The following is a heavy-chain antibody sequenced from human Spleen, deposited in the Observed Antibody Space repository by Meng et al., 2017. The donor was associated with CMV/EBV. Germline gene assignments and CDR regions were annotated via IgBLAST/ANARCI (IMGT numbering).Heavy chain of an antibody. CDR1: GAPISSGAYD. CDR3: AREGGEGYTDY. V-gene: IGHV4-31*02. CDR2: FFYTGTT. J-gene: IGHJ4*02. Sequence: CIVSGAPISSGAYDWAGPRHPPGRGREWMGYFFYTGTTSHTPSLDSRVTMSVDTPKNQFSLRLSSVTAADTAVYYGAREGGEGYTDYWGQGTLVTVSS. D-gene: IGHD3-16*01.